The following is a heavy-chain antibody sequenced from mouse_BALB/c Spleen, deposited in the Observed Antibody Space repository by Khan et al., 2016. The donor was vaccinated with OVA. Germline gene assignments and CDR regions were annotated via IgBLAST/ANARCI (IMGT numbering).Heavy chain of an antibody. V-gene: IGHV3-2*02. CDR1: GYSITSDYA. CDR2: ISYSGNT. D-gene: IGHD1-1*01. J-gene: IGHJ2*01. Sequence: EVQLQESGPGLVKPSQSLSLTCTVTGYSITSDYAWNWIRQFPGNKLEWMGYISYSGNTKYNPSLKSRISITRDTSKNQFFLQLNSLTIEDTATYYCARIYGGDFDYWGQGTTLTVSS. CDR3: ARIYGGDFDY.